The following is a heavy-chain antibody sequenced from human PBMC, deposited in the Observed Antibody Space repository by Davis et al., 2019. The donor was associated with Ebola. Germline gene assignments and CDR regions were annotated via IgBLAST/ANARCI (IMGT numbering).Heavy chain of an antibody. CDR3: ARLMGDDYDILPYGMDV. J-gene: IGHJ6*02. Sequence: MPSETLSLTCAVSGGSISSSNWWSWVRQPPGKGLEWIGEIYHSGSTNYNPSLKSRVTISVDTSKNQFSLKLSSVTAADTAVYYCARLMGDDYDILPYGMDVWGQGTTVTVSS. CDR2: IYHSGST. CDR1: GGSISSSNW. V-gene: IGHV4-4*02. D-gene: IGHD3-9*01.